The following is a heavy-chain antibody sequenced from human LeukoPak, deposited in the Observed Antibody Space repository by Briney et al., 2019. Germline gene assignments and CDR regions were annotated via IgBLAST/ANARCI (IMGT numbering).Heavy chain of an antibody. V-gene: IGHV3-9*01. CDR1: GFTFDDYA. Sequence: PGGSLRLSCAASGFTFDDYAMHWVRQAPGKGLEWVSGISWNSGSIGYADSVKGRFTISRDNAKNSPYLQMNSLSAEDTALYYCAKDISRWIQLWVFDYWGQGTLVTVSS. CDR2: ISWNSGSI. CDR3: AKDISRWIQLWVFDY. J-gene: IGHJ4*02. D-gene: IGHD5-18*01.